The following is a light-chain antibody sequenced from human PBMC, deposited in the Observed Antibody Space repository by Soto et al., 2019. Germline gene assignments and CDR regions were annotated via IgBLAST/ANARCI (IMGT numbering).Light chain of an antibody. Sequence: EILLTQSPGTLSLSPGDRATLSCRASQIVGSNYLAWFQQKPGQAPRLLIYAASMRASDIPSRFSGSGSGSDFTLTISRLQPEDFAVYYCQQYGTTPWTFGRGTKVEI. V-gene: IGKV3-20*01. J-gene: IGKJ1*01. CDR1: QIVGSNY. CDR2: AAS. CDR3: QQYGTTPWT.